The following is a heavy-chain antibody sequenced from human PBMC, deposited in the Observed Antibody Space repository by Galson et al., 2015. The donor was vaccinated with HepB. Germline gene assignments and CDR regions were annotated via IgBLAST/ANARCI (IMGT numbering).Heavy chain of an antibody. CDR3: ARDHPHSGCDY. CDR2: IYSGGST. V-gene: IGHV3-53*01. J-gene: IGHJ4*02. D-gene: IGHD3-10*01. CDR1: GFTVSSNY. Sequence: LRLSCAASGFTVSSNYMSWVRQAPGKGLEWVSVIYSGGSTYYADSVKGRFTISRDNSKNTLYLQMNSLRAEDTAVYYCARDHPHSGCDYWGQGTLVTVSS.